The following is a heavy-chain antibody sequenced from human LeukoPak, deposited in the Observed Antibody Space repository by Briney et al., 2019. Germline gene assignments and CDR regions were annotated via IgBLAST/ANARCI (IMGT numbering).Heavy chain of an antibody. Sequence: GGSLRLSCAAAGFTFSSYAMSWVRQAPGKGLEWVSAISASGGSTYYTDSVKGRFTISRDNSKNTLYLQMNSEKAEDTAVEYCAKERGVFDYWGQGTLVTVSS. V-gene: IGHV3-23*01. CDR3: AKERGVFDY. CDR1: GFTFSSYA. CDR2: ISASGGST. J-gene: IGHJ4*02. D-gene: IGHD3-10*01.